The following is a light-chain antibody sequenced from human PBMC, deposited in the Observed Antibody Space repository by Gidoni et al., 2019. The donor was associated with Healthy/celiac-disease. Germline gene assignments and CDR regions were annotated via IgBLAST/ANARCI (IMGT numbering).Light chain of an antibody. V-gene: IGLV1-40*01. CDR3: QSYDSSLSVV. CDR2: GNS. CDR1: SSNIGAGYD. J-gene: IGLJ2*01. Sequence: QSVLTQPPSVSEAPGQRVTISCTGSSSNIGAGYDVHWYQQLPGTAPKLLIYGNSNRPSWVPDRFSGSKSGTSASLAITGLQAEDEADYYCQSYDSSLSVVFGGGTKLTVL.